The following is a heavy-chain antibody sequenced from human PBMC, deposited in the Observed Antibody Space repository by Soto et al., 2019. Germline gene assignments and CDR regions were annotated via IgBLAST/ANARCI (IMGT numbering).Heavy chain of an antibody. CDR1: GGTFSSYA. J-gene: IGHJ6*02. CDR2: IILIFGTA. D-gene: IGHD2-2*01. Sequence: QVQLVQSGAEVKKPGSSVKVSCKASGGTFSSYAISWVRQAPGQGLEWMGGIILIFGTANYAQKFQGRVTITADESTSTAYMELSSLRSEDTAVYYCASRYCSSTSCASVAYYYYGMDVWGQGTTVTVSS. V-gene: IGHV1-69*01. CDR3: ASRYCSSTSCASVAYYYYGMDV.